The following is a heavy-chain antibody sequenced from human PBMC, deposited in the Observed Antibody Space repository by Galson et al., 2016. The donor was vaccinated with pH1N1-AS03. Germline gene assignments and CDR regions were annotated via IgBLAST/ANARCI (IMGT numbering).Heavy chain of an antibody. J-gene: IGHJ6*02. CDR2: INPKSGVT. CDR3: ASDPRGPCTSSPFPTTYYFGMDV. V-gene: IGHV1-2*04. D-gene: IGHD2-2*01. Sequence: SVKVSCKASGYTFTGFSINWVRQAPGQGLELMGWINPKSGVTNYAQKFQAWVPMTRDTSSSTAYMERSGLKTADTAVYYCASDPRGPCTSSPFPTTYYFGMDVWGQGTTVIVSS. CDR1: GYTFTGFS.